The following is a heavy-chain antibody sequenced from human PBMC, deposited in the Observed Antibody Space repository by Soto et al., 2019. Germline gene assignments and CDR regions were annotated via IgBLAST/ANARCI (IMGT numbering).Heavy chain of an antibody. Sequence: GGSLRLSCAASGFTFSSYSMNWVRQAPGKGLEWVSSISSSSSYIYYADSVKGRFTISRDNAKNSLYLQMNSLRAEDTAVYYCAREGGDSSGYYYVATYYYFDYWGQGTLVTVSS. CDR2: ISSSSSYI. D-gene: IGHD3-22*01. CDR3: AREGGDSSGYYYVATYYYFDY. J-gene: IGHJ4*02. CDR1: GFTFSSYS. V-gene: IGHV3-21*01.